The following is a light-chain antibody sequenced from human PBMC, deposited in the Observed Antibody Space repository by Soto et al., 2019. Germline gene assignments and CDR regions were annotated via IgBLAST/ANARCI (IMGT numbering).Light chain of an antibody. CDR1: SSDVGGYNS. Sequence: QSALTQPRSVSGSPGQSVTISCTGTSSDVGGYNSVSWYQQYPGKAPKLMIYDVSKRPSGVPDRFSGSKSGNAASLTISGLQAEGEADYYCCSYAGTYTWVFGGGTKLTVL. CDR3: CSYAGTYTWV. V-gene: IGLV2-11*01. J-gene: IGLJ3*02. CDR2: DVS.